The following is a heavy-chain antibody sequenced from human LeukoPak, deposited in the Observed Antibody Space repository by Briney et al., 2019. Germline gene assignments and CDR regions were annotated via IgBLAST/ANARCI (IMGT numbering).Heavy chain of an antibody. J-gene: IGHJ4*02. Sequence: ASVKVSCKASGYTFSSYAINWVRQAPGQGLEWMGWISGYNGNTNYAQKFQGRVTMPTDTSTNTAYMEVKSLRSDDTAVYYCARVDITFGGGIVNAGSNYWGQGTLVTVSS. CDR3: ARVDITFGGGIVNAGSNY. CDR1: GYTFSSYA. CDR2: ISGYNGNT. D-gene: IGHD3-16*02. V-gene: IGHV1-18*01.